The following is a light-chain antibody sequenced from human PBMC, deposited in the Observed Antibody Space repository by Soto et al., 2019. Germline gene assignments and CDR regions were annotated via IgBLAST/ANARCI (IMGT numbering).Light chain of an antibody. CDR3: QQYSSNSA. CDR2: GGS. Sequence: EIVLTQSPGTLSLSPGERATLSCRASQSVTNSRLAWYQQKPGQAPKVLIYGGSNRATGIPDRFSGSGSGTDFTLTISRLEPEDFATYYCQQYSSNSAFGPGTKVEIK. J-gene: IGKJ1*01. V-gene: IGKV3-20*01. CDR1: QSVTNSR.